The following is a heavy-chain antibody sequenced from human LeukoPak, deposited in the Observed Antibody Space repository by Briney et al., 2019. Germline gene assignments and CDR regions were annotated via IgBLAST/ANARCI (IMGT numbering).Heavy chain of an antibody. CDR3: ARATDISSWYLAY. Sequence: ASVKVSCKASGYTFTGYYMHWVRQAPGQELEWMGWFSPNSGDTKFAQKFQGRVTMIRDTSISTAYMELSRLRSDDTAVYYCARATDISSWYLAYWGQGTLVTVSS. J-gene: IGHJ4*02. V-gene: IGHV1-2*02. D-gene: IGHD6-13*01. CDR1: GYTFTGYY. CDR2: FSPNSGDT.